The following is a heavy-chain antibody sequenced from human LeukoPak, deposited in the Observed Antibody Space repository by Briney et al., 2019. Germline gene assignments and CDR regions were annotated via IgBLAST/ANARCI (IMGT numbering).Heavy chain of an antibody. CDR3: ARVCPYDSSGYSENWFDP. Sequence: SETLSLTCTVSGGSISSSSYYWGWIRQPPGKGLEWIGSIYYSGSTYYNPSLKSRVTISVDTSKNQFSLKLSSVTAADTAVYYCARVCPYDSSGYSENWFDPWDQGTLVTVSS. J-gene: IGHJ5*02. V-gene: IGHV4-39*07. D-gene: IGHD3-22*01. CDR2: IYYSGST. CDR1: GGSISSSSYY.